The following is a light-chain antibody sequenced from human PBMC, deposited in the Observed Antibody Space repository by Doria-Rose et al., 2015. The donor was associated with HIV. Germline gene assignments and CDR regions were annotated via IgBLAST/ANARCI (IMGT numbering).Light chain of an antibody. Sequence: DIRLTQSPESLGMSLGERATLNCKSNQSLLYTSKHYLAWYQQKPGQPPKLLIYCASTRQSGVPARFSGSGSGTDFTLTISSLEAEDVAVYYCQQYYDTPSFGPGTTVDIK. CDR2: CAS. CDR3: QQYYDTPS. V-gene: IGKV4-1*01. J-gene: IGKJ3*01. CDR1: QSLLYTSKHY.